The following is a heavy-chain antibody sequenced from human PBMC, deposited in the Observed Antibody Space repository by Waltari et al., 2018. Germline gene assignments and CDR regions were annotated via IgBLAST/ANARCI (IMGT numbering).Heavy chain of an antibody. Sequence: QVQLVQSGAEVKTPGASVKLSCTPSGYTFSNYDVSWVRQAPGRGLEWMGWMNPNSGNLGFAQGFQGRVMCTADTSTTTAYMELTNLRSDDTAIYFCARDAFRFLDFWGQGTLVTVSS. D-gene: IGHD3-3*01. CDR3: ARDAFRFLDF. CDR1: GYTFSNYD. CDR2: MNPNSGNL. V-gene: IGHV1-8*03. J-gene: IGHJ4*02.